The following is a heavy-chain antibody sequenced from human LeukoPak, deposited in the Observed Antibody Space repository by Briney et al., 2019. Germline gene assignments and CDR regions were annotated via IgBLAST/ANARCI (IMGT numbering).Heavy chain of an antibody. J-gene: IGHJ4*02. D-gene: IGHD3-10*01. CDR2: INSDGSST. CDR3: ARVVTTYYYGSGSYYNPTYFDY. Sequence: PGGSLRLSCAASGFTFSSYWMLWVRQAPGKGLVWVSRINSDGSSTSYADSVKGRFTISRDNAKNTLYLQMNSLRAEDTAVYYCARVVTTYYYGSGSYYNPTYFDYWGQGTLVTVSS. CDR1: GFTFSSYW. V-gene: IGHV3-74*01.